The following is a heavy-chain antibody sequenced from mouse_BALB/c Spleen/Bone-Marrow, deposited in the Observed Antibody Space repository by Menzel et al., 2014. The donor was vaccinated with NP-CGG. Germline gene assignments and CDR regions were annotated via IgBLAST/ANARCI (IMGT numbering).Heavy chain of an antibody. J-gene: IGHJ3*01. CDR2: IDPENGDT. V-gene: IGHV14-4*02. D-gene: IGHD1-2*01. CDR1: GFNIXDYY. CDR3: NAQNYGYGAWFAY. Sequence: VQLQQSGAELVRSGASVKLSCTASGFNIXDYYMHWVKQRPEQGLEWIGWIDPENGDTEYAPKFQGKATMTADTSSNTAYLQLSSLTSEDTAVYYCNAQNYGYGAWFAYWGQGTLVTVSA.